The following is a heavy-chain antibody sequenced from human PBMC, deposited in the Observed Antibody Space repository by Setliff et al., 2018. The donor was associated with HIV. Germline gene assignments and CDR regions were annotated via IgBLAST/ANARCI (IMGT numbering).Heavy chain of an antibody. Sequence: SETLSLTCAVYGGSFSGYYWGWIRQTPEKGLEWIGDFYYNGNTFYNPSLKGRVTISVDTSKNQFSLNLSSVTAADTAVYYCARYDYGDFDYWGQGTPVTVSS. CDR1: GGSFSGYY. CDR3: ARYDYGDFDY. D-gene: IGHD4-17*01. V-gene: IGHV4-34*01. J-gene: IGHJ4*02. CDR2: FYYNGNT.